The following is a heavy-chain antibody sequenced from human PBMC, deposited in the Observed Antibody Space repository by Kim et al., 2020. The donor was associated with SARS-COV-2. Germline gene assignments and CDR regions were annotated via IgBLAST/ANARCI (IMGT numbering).Heavy chain of an antibody. D-gene: IGHD3-3*01. CDR1: GFTFSTYA. Sequence: GGSLRLSCAASGFTFSTYAMNWVRQAPGKGLEWVSTINSRSTTYYADSVKGRFTISRDNSKNTLYLQMNSLRAEDTAIYYCAKDFARFSFDSWGQGTLVTVSS. J-gene: IGHJ4*02. CDR2: INSRSTT. V-gene: IGHV3-23*01. CDR3: AKDFARFSFDS.